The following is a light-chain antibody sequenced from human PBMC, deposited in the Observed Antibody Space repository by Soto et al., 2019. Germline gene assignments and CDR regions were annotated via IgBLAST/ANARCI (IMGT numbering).Light chain of an antibody. CDR3: QQYGSSRWT. CDR1: QSVSSTY. V-gene: IGKV3-20*01. Sequence: PGERATLSCRASQSVSSTYLAWYQQKPGQAPRPLISAASSRATGTPDRFSGSGSGTDFTLTISRREPEDFAVYYCQQYGSSRWTFGQGTKV. CDR2: AAS. J-gene: IGKJ1*01.